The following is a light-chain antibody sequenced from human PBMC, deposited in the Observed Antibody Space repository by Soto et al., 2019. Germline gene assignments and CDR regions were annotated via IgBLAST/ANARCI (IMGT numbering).Light chain of an antibody. CDR1: QTISTF. Sequence: DIQLTQSPSSLSASVGDRVSITCRTSQTISTFLNWYHHGPGQAPKLLIYSISNLQSGVPSRFSGGGAGTEFTLTISSLQPEDFGSYSCQQTYNLPPTFGGGTRVQIK. CDR3: QQTYNLPPT. V-gene: IGKV1-39*01. CDR2: SIS. J-gene: IGKJ4*01.